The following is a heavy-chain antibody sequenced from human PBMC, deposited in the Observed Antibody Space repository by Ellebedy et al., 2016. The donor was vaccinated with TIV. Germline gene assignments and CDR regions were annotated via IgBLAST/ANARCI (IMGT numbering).Heavy chain of an antibody. CDR2: IIPIFGTA. J-gene: IGHJ3*02. V-gene: IGHV1-69*13. D-gene: IGHD6-13*01. Sequence: ASVKVSCKASGGTFSSYAISWVRQAPGQGLEWMGGIIPIFGTANYAQKFQGRVTITADESTSTAYMELSSLRPEDTAVYYCARGVDSSWRCDMWGQGTMVTVSS. CDR3: ARGVDSSWRCDM. CDR1: GGTFSSYA.